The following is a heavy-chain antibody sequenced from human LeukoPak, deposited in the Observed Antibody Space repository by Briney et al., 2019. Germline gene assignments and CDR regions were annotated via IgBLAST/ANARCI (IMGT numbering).Heavy chain of an antibody. Sequence: ASVKVSCKASGYTFTSYYMHWVRQATGQGLEWMGWMNPDTGKTGYAQKFQGRVTMTRDTSISTAYMELSSLASEDTAVYYCASGRTPKVAGLEGSWGQGTLVTVSS. V-gene: IGHV1-8*02. CDR2: MNPDTGKT. D-gene: IGHD6-19*01. CDR1: GYTFTSYY. CDR3: ASGRTPKVAGLEGS. J-gene: IGHJ5*02.